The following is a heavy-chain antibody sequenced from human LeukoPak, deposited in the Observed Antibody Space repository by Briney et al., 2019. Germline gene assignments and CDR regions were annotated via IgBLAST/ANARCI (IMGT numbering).Heavy chain of an antibody. Sequence: GGSLRLSCSASGFTFSSYAMHCVRQAPGEGLEYVSAISSNGGSTYYADSVKGRFTISRDNSKNTLYLQMSSLRAEDPAVYYCVKGGYDYGDPPIDPWGQGTLVTVSS. CDR3: VKGGYDYGDPPIDP. CDR2: ISSNGGST. V-gene: IGHV3-64D*06. J-gene: IGHJ5*02. CDR1: GFTFSSYA. D-gene: IGHD4-17*01.